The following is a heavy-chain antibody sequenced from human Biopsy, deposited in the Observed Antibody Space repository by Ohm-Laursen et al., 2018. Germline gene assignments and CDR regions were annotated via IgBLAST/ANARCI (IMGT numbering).Heavy chain of an antibody. V-gene: IGHV3-21*01. Sequence: SLRLSCAAAGFTFSTYTMTWVRQAPGKGLEWVSSISRTSDFIYYADSVMGRFTISRDNAKNSVDLQMNSLRAEDTAVYFCARERGWKGISTIDYWGQGTLVTASS. J-gene: IGHJ4*02. CDR3: ARERGWKGISTIDY. CDR1: GFTFSTYT. D-gene: IGHD6-13*01. CDR2: ISRTSDFI.